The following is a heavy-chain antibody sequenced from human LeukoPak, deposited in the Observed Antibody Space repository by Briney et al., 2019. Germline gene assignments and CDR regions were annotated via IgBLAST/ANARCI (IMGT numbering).Heavy chain of an antibody. CDR1: GGSISSGDYY. CDR2: IYYSGST. Sequence: PSETLSLACTVSGGSISSGDYYWSWIRQPPGTGLEWIGYIYYSGSTYYNPSLKSRVTISVDTSKNQFSLKLNSVTAADTAVYYCAREVPWVWNFDLWGRGTLVTVSS. J-gene: IGHJ2*01. CDR3: AREVPWVWNFDL. D-gene: IGHD1-26*01. V-gene: IGHV4-30-4*01.